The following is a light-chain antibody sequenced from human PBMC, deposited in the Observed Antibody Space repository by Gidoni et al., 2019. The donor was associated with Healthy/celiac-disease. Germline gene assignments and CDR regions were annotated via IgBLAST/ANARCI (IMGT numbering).Light chain of an antibody. J-gene: IGKJ1*01. CDR2: WAS. CDR3: QQYYSTPWT. CDR1: QSVLYSSNNKNY. Sequence: DIVMPQSPDSLAVSLVERATINCKSSQSVLYSSNNKNYLAWYQQKPGQPPKLLIYWASTRESGVPDRFSGSGSGTDFTLTISSLQAEDVAVYYCQQYYSTPWTFGQGTKVEIK. V-gene: IGKV4-1*01.